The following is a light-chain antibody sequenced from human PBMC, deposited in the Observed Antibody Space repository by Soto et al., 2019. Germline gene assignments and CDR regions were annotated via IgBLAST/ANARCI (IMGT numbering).Light chain of an antibody. V-gene: IGKV1-5*01. Sequence: IQMPQSPYTLSVSVGDRVTITCRASQSISSWLAWYQQKPGKAPKLLIYDASSLESGVPSRFSGSGSGTEFTLTISSLQSDDFATYYCQHYYSSSETFGQGTKVDVK. CDR1: QSISSW. CDR3: QHYYSSSET. CDR2: DAS. J-gene: IGKJ1*01.